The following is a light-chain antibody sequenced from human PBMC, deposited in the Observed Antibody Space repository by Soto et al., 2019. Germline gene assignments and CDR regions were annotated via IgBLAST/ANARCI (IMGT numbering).Light chain of an antibody. V-gene: IGLV1-40*01. CDR1: TSNIGSGLH. CDR2: GNN. CDR3: QSYDASLRGVI. J-gene: IGLJ2*01. Sequence: QAVVTQPPSVSGAPGQTVTISCTGSTSNIGSGLHVHWYQQLPGTAPTLLIYGNNNRPSGVPDRFSGPKSDTSASLIITGLKAEDEGYYYCQSYDASLRGVIFGGGTQLTVL.